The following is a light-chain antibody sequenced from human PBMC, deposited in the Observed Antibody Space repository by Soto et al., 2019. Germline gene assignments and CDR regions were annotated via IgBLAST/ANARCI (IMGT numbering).Light chain of an antibody. CDR2: DAS. Sequence: EIVLTQSPGTLSLSPGERATLSCRASQTVATNYLAWYQQQPGQAPRLLIYDASTRATGIPDRFTGSGSAADFSLTISRLEPEDFAVYYCQQYASAPRTFGGGTKVEIK. J-gene: IGKJ4*01. CDR1: QTVATNY. CDR3: QQYASAPRT. V-gene: IGKV3-20*01.